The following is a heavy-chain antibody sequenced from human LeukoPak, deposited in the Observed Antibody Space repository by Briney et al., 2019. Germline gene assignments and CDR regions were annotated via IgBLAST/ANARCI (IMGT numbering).Heavy chain of an antibody. CDR3: ARVQGYDSSGYYYGHFDY. Sequence: SETLSLTCTVSGGSISSYYWSWIRQPPGKGLEWIGSIYYSGSTYYNPSLKSRVTISVDTSKNQFSLKLSSVTAADTAVYYCARVQGYDSSGYYYGHFDYWGQGTLVTVSS. CDR2: IYYSGST. J-gene: IGHJ4*02. V-gene: IGHV4-59*12. D-gene: IGHD3-22*01. CDR1: GGSISSYY.